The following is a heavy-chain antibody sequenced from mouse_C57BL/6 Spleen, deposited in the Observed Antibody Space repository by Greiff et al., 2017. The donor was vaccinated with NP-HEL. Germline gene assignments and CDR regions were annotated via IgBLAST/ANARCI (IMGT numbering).Heavy chain of an antibody. Sequence: VQLQQSGPELVKPGASVKISCKASGYSFTGYYMNWVKQSPEKSLEWIGEINPSTGGTTYNQKFKAKATLTVDKSSSTAYMQLKSLTSEDSAVYYCARSPPHYYGSSPFAYWGQGTLVTVSA. J-gene: IGHJ3*01. D-gene: IGHD1-1*01. CDR1: GYSFTGYY. V-gene: IGHV1-42*01. CDR2: INPSTGGT. CDR3: ARSPPHYYGSSPFAY.